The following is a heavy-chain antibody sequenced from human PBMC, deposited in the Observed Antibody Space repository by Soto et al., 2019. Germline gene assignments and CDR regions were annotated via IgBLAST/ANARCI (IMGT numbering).Heavy chain of an antibody. CDR3: ARSRRDGCTNGVCYLFAETAYYMDV. V-gene: IGHV4-59*01. D-gene: IGHD2-8*01. Sequence: SETLSLTCTVSGGSISSYYGSWIRQTPGKGLEWIGYIYYSGSTNYNPSLKSRVTISVDTSKNQFSLKLSSVTAADTAVYYCARSRRDGCTNGVCYLFAETAYYMDVWGKGTTVTAP. CDR1: GGSISSYY. J-gene: IGHJ6*03. CDR2: IYYSGST.